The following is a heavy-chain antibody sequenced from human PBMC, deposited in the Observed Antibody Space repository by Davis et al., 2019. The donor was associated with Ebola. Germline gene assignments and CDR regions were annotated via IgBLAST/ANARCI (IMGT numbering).Heavy chain of an antibody. V-gene: IGHV5-51*01. CDR1: GYSFTSYW. CDR2: IYPGDSDT. D-gene: IGHD3-3*01. J-gene: IGHJ4*02. CDR3: ARGSLSGYTIYYFDY. Sequence: GESLKISCKGSGYSFTSYWIGWVRQMPGKGLEWMGIIYPGDSDTRYSPSFQGQVTISADKSISTAYLQWSSLKASDTAMYYCARGSLSGYTIYYFDYWGQGTLVTVSS.